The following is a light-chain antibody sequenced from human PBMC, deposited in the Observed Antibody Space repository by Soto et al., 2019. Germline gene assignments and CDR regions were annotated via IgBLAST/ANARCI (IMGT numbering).Light chain of an antibody. Sequence: EIVLTQSPCTLSLSPGEGATLSCRASQSVSSSYLAWYQQKPGQAPRLLIYGASSRATGIPERFSGGGSGTDFTLTISRLEPEDFAMYYCQQYDNSPWTFGQGTKVEIK. J-gene: IGKJ1*01. CDR3: QQYDNSPWT. CDR2: GAS. CDR1: QSVSSSY. V-gene: IGKV3-20*01.